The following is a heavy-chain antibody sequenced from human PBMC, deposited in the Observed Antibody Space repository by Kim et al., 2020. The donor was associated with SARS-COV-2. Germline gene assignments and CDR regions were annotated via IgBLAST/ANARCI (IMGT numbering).Heavy chain of an antibody. D-gene: IGHD3-22*01. J-gene: IGHJ4*02. V-gene: IGHV3-23*01. CDR3: AKDHESSGWPTFDY. Sequence: ADSVKGRFTVSRDNDKNTHYLQMDNLRVEDTALYYCAKDHESSGWPTFDYWGQGPQVTVSS.